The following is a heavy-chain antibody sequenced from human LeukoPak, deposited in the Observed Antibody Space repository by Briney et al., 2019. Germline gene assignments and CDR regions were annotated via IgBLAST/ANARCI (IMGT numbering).Heavy chain of an antibody. D-gene: IGHD2-15*01. Sequence: SETLSLTCTVSGCSISRGSYYWCWIRQSAGKGLEWIGRIYTSGSTNYNPSLKSRVTISVDTSKNQLYLKLSSVTAADTAVYYCASRSGGNLRSFDYWGQGTLVTVSS. CDR2: IYTSGST. CDR1: GCSISRGSYY. V-gene: IGHV4-61*02. CDR3: ASRSGGNLRSFDY. J-gene: IGHJ4*02.